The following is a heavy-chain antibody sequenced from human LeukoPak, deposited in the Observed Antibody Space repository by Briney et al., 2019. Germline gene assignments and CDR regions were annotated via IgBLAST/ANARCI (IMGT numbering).Heavy chain of an antibody. V-gene: IGHV3-7*05. J-gene: IGHJ5*02. Sequence: GGSLRLSCAASGFTFSSYWMSWVRQAPGKGLEWVANIKQDGSEKYYVDSMKGRFTISRDNAKNSLYLQMNSLRAEDTAVYYCAREGLRDWFDPWGQGTLVTVSS. CDR2: IKQDGSEK. D-gene: IGHD2-8*01. CDR1: GFTFSSYW. CDR3: AREGLRDWFDP.